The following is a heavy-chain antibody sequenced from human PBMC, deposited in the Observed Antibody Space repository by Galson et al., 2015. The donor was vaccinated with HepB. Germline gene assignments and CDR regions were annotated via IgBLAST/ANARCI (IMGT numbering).Heavy chain of an antibody. Sequence: SETLSLTCTVSGDSISSSTYYWGWIRQPPGQELEWIGSIYYSESTYYNPSLKSRLTISVDTSKNQFSLKLSSVTAADTAVYYCARDRPYYDILTGYPDLDTGDGFQTWGQGRMVTGSS. D-gene: IGHD3-9*01. CDR2: IYYSEST. V-gene: IGHV4-39*07. CDR3: ARDRPYYDILTGYPDLDTGDGFQT. J-gene: IGHJ3*02. CDR1: GDSISSSTYY.